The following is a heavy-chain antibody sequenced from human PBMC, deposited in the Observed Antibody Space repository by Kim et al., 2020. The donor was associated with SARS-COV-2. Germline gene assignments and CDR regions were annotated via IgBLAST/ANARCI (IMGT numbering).Heavy chain of an antibody. CDR1: GFTFSSYG. CDR3: AKDWRKLLSYYYYGMDV. Sequence: GGSLRLSCAASGFTFSSYGMHWVRQAPGKGLEWVAVISYDGSNKYYADSVKGRFTISRDNSKNTLYLQMNSLRAEDTAVYYCAKDWRKLLSYYYYGMDVWGQGTTVTVSS. J-gene: IGHJ6*02. CDR2: ISYDGSNK. D-gene: IGHD2-15*01. V-gene: IGHV3-30*18.